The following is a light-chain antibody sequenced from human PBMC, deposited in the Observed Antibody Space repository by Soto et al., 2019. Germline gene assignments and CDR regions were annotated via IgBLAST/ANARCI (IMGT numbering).Light chain of an antibody. Sequence: QSVLTQPPSVSGAPGQRVTISCTASSSNIGAGYDVHWYQHLPETAPKLLIYGNSNRPSGVPDRFSGSKSGTSASLAITGLQAEDEGDYYCQSYDSSLSGYVFGTGTKVTVL. J-gene: IGLJ1*01. V-gene: IGLV1-40*01. CDR3: QSYDSSLSGYV. CDR1: SSNIGAGYD. CDR2: GNS.